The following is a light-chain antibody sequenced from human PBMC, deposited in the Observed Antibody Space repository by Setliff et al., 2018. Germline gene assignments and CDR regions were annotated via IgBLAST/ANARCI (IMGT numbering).Light chain of an antibody. Sequence: QSALTQPRSVSGSPGQSVTISCTGTSSDVGGYNYVSWYQQHPGKAPKVTIYDVSKRPSGVPDRFSGSKSGNTASLTISGLQAEDEAEYYCCSYAGSYTDVFGTGTKVTV. V-gene: IGLV2-11*01. J-gene: IGLJ1*01. CDR3: CSYAGSYTDV. CDR2: DVS. CDR1: SSDVGGYNY.